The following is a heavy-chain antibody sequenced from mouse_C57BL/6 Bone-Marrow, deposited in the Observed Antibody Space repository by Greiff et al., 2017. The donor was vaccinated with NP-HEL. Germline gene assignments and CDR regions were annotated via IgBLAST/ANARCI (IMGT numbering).Heavy chain of an antibody. CDR3: ARAFSTTVVEAPLWYFDV. J-gene: IGHJ1*03. CDR1: GYTFTSYG. D-gene: IGHD1-1*01. CDR2: VYPRSGNT. Sequence: VQLQQSGAELARPGASVKLSCKASGYTFTSYGISWVKQRTGQGLEWIGEVYPRSGNTYYNEKFKGKATLTADKSSSTAYMELCRLTSEDSAVFFCARAFSTTVVEAPLWYFDVWGTGTTVTVSS. V-gene: IGHV1-81*01.